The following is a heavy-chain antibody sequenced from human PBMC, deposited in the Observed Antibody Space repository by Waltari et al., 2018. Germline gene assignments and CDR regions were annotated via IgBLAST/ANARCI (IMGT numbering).Heavy chain of an antibody. D-gene: IGHD5-18*01. CDR3: ARTRYDDTTGYTDAFDI. V-gene: IGHV3-30*04. Sequence: QVQLVESGGGVVQPGGSLRLSCTGSGFTFQNFALHWVRQSPGPGLVWVAGITYDGKDKYYVDSVQGRFTISRDNSKNTVYLQVNSLRPEDTGVYYCARTRYDDTTGYTDAFDIWGRGTLVTVSS. CDR1: GFTFQNFA. CDR2: ITYDGKDK. J-gene: IGHJ3*02.